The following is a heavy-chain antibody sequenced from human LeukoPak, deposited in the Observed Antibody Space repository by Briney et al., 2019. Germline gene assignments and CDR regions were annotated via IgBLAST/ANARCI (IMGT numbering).Heavy chain of an antibody. CDR2: ISSSSSYI. CDR1: GVTFSSDS. Sequence: PGGSLRLSCAASGVTFSSDSMNWVRQAPGKGLEWVSSISSSSSYIYYADSVRGRFTISRDNAKNSLYLQMNSLRAEDTAVYYCASEGSGYDYSVAYWGQGTLVTVSS. J-gene: IGHJ4*02. V-gene: IGHV3-21*01. CDR3: ASEGSGYDYSVAY. D-gene: IGHD5-12*01.